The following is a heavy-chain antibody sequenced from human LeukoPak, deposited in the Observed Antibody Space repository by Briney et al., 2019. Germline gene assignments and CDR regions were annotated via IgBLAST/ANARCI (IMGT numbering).Heavy chain of an antibody. V-gene: IGHV3-74*01. CDR3: ARGPNSNWSGLDF. CDR1: EFSFSGHS. CDR2: ISPTGSTT. D-gene: IGHD6-6*01. J-gene: IGHJ4*02. Sequence: GGSLRLSGTASEFSFSGHSMHWALQLPGKGLVWVSRISPTGSTTSYADSVKGRFTVSRDNAKNTLYLQVNNLRAEDTAVYYCARGPNSNWSGLDFWGQGTLLTVSS.